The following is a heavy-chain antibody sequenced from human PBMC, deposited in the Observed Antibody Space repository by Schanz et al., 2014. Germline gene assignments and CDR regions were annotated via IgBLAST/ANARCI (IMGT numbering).Heavy chain of an antibody. Sequence: QVQLIQSGAEVKKPGSSVKVSCKLSGGTFSTYPINWLRQAPGQGLEWMGRIIPIHGIVNYAQRFQDGVRITADKSTSTAYMELSSLRSDDTAVYYCARSNYYDNSDYYNSFDYWGQGTLVTVSS. D-gene: IGHD3-22*01. J-gene: IGHJ4*02. CDR2: IIPIHGIV. CDR1: GGTFSTYP. V-gene: IGHV1-69*09. CDR3: ARSNYYDNSDYYNSFDY.